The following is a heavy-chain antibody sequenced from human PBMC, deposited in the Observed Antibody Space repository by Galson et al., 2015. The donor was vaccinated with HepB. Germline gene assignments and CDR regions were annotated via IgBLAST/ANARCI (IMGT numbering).Heavy chain of an antibody. Sequence: SLRLSCAASGFTFSGSAMHWVRQASGKGLEWVGRIRSKANSYATAYAASVKGRFTISRDDSKNTAYLQMNSLKTEDTAVYYCTSQVVGQQLVMDWGQGTLVTVSS. CDR3: TSQVVGQQLVMD. CDR2: IRSKANSYAT. CDR1: GFTFSGSA. J-gene: IGHJ4*02. D-gene: IGHD6-13*01. V-gene: IGHV3-73*01.